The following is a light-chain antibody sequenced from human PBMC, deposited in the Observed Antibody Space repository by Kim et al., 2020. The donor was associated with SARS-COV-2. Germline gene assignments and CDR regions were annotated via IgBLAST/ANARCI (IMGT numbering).Light chain of an antibody. CDR3: QAWDSSAVV. V-gene: IGLV3-1*01. CDR1: KLGDKY. Sequence: SYELTQPPSVSVSPGQTASITCSGDKLGDKYACWYQQKPGQSPILVIYQDTKRPSGIPERFSGSNSGNTVTLTISGTQAMDEADYYCQAWDSSAVVFGTGTKVTVL. J-gene: IGLJ1*01. CDR2: QDT.